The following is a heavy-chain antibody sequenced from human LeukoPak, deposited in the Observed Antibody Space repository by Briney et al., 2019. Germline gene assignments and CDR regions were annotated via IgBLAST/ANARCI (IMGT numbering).Heavy chain of an antibody. V-gene: IGHV1-2*02. CDR3: ARASGSSAVPFDY. CDR1: GYTFTGYY. CDR2: INPNSGGT. Sequence: ASVKVSCKASGYTFTGYYMHWVRQAPGQGLEWVGWINPNSGGTNYAQKFQGRVTMTRDTSISTAYMELSRLRSDDTAVYYCARASGSSAVPFDYWGQGTLVTVSS. D-gene: IGHD3-10*01. J-gene: IGHJ4*02.